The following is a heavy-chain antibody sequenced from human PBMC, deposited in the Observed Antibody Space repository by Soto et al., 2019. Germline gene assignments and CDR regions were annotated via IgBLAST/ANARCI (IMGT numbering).Heavy chain of an antibody. J-gene: IGHJ4*02. D-gene: IGHD2-15*01. CDR3: AKVGGNAFDY. CDR2: ISYDGSNK. V-gene: IGHV3-30*18. CDR1: GFTFSSYS. Sequence: GASLTLSCAASGFTFSSYSLHWVRQAPGKGLEWLAVISYDGSNKYYADSVKGRFTISRDNSKNTLYLQMNSLRAEDTAVYYCAKVGGNAFDYWGQGTLVTVSS.